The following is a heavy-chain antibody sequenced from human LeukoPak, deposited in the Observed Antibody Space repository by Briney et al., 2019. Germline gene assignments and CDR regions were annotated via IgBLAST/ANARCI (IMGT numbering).Heavy chain of an antibody. J-gene: IGHJ4*02. Sequence: KPSETLSLTCAVYGGSFSGYYWSWIRQPPGKGLEWIGYIYYSGSTYYNPSLKSRITMSVDTSKNQFSLKLSSVTAADTAVYYCATHSSSYSYFDYWGQGTLVTVSS. CDR1: GGSFSGYY. D-gene: IGHD3-22*01. CDR3: ATHSSSYSYFDY. CDR2: IYYSGST. V-gene: IGHV4-30-4*01.